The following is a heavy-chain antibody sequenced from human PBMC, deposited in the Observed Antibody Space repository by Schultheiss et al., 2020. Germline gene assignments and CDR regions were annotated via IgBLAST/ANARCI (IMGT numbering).Heavy chain of an antibody. Sequence: GGSLRLSCAASGFTFSSYGMHWVRQAPGKGLEWVAVISYDGSNKYYADSVKGRFTISRDNSKNTLYLQMNSLRAEDTAVYYCAKDRIAAALDYWGQGTLVTVYS. J-gene: IGHJ4*02. CDR2: ISYDGSNK. V-gene: IGHV3-30*18. CDR1: GFTFSSYG. D-gene: IGHD6-13*01. CDR3: AKDRIAAALDY.